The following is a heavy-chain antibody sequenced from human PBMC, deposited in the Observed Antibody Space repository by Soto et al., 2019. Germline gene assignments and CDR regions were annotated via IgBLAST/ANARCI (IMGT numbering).Heavy chain of an antibody. CDR1: GGSISSYY. CDR2: IYYSGST. V-gene: IGHV4-59*01. J-gene: IGHJ6*03. Sequence: QVRLQESGPGLMKPSETLSLTCTVSGGSISSYYWSWIRQPPGKGLEWIGYIYYSGSTNYNPSLKSRVTISVDTSKNQFSLKLSSVTAADTAVYYCARDPTANYYMDVWGKGTTVTVSS. CDR3: ARDPTANYYMDV.